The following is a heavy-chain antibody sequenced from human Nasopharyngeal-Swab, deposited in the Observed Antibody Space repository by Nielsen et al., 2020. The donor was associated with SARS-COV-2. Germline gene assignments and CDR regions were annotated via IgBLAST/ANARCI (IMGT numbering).Heavy chain of an antibody. V-gene: IGHV4-38-2*01. CDR2: IYHSGGT. CDR1: GSSISSGYY. Sequence: SETLSLTCAVSGSSISSGYYWGWIRQPPGKGLEWIGSIYHSGGTYYNPSLKSRVTISVDTSKNQFSLKLSSVTAADTAVYYCARQIWSGSHLVWRHNNWFDPWGQGTLVTVSS. J-gene: IGHJ5*02. D-gene: IGHD3-3*01. CDR3: ARQIWSGSHLVWRHNNWFDP.